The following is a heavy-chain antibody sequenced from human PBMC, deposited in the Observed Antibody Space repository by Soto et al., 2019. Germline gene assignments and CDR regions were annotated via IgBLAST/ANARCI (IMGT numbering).Heavy chain of an antibody. D-gene: IGHD3-10*01. CDR2: IIPILGIA. CDR1: GGTFSSYT. V-gene: IGHV1-69*08. CDR3: AREDHGSGSYSEHAFDY. Sequence: QVQLVQSGAEVKKPGSSVKVSCKASGGTFSSYTISWVRQAPGQGLEWMGRIIPILGIANYAQKFQGRVTITADKSTSTAYMELSSLRSEDTAVYYCAREDHGSGSYSEHAFDYWGQGTLVTVSS. J-gene: IGHJ4*02.